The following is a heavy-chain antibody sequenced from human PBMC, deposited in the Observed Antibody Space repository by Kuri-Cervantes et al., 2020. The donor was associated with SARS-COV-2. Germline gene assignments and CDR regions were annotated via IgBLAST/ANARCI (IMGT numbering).Heavy chain of an antibody. D-gene: IGHD2-2*01. CDR1: GFTFSGHW. V-gene: IGHV3-74*01. J-gene: IGHJ6*02. Sequence: GGSLRLSCAASGFTFSGHWIHWVRQAPGKGLVWVSRINPDGSYTNNADSVKGRFTLSRDNAKNMLFLQMNSLRAEDTALYYCAKNLWRYCSSTSCYYGMDVWGQGTTVTVSS. CDR2: INPDGSYT. CDR3: AKNLWRYCSSTSCYYGMDV.